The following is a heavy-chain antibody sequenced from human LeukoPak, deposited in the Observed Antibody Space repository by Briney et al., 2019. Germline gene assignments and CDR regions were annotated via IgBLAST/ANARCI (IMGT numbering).Heavy chain of an antibody. CDR3: ARLDYGDYLDY. Sequence: KPSETLSLTCTVSGGSISSYYWSWIRQPPGKGLEWIGYIYYSGSTNYNPSLKSRVTISVDTSKNQFSLKLSSVTAADTAVYYCARLDYGDYLDYWGQGTLVTVSS. CDR2: IYYSGST. J-gene: IGHJ4*02. D-gene: IGHD4-17*01. CDR1: GGSISSYY. V-gene: IGHV4-59*08.